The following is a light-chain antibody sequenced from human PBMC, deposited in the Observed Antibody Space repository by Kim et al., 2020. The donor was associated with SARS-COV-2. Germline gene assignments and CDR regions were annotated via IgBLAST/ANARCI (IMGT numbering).Light chain of an antibody. Sequence: EIVLTQSPGTLSLSPGERATLSCRASQSVSSSYLAWHQQNPGQAPRLLIYGASSRATGIPHRFSGSGSGTDFTLTISRLEPEDFAVYYCQQYGSARYTCGQGTKLE. J-gene: IGKJ2*01. CDR2: GAS. V-gene: IGKV3-20*01. CDR1: QSVSSSY. CDR3: QQYGSARYT.